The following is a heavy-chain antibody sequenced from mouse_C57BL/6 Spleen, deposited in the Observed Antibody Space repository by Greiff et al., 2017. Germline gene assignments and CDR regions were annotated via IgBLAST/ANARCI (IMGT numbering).Heavy chain of an antibody. CDR1: GYTFTDYY. J-gene: IGHJ4*01. Sequence: QVQLQQPGAELVMPGASVKLSCKASGYTFTDYYINWVKQRPGQGLEWIGWIFPGGGSTYYNEKFKGKATLTVDKSSSTAYMLLSSLTSEDSAVYFCARKDYYEDYYAMDYWGQGTSVTVSS. D-gene: IGHD1-1*01. CDR2: IFPGGGST. CDR3: ARKDYYEDYYAMDY. V-gene: IGHV1-75*01.